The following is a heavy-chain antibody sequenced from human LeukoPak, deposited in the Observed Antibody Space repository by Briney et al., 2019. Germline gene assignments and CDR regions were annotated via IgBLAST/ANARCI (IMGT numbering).Heavy chain of an antibody. CDR3: ARGPYDILTGSIDYYYGMDV. J-gene: IGHJ6*02. V-gene: IGHV3-53*01. CDR2: IYSGGST. CDR1: GFTVSSNY. D-gene: IGHD3-9*01. Sequence: GGSLRLSCAASGFTVSSNYMSWVRQAPGEGLEWVSVIYSGGSTYYADSVKGRFTISRGNSKNTLYLQMNSLRAEDTAVYYCARGPYDILTGSIDYYYGMDVWGQGTTVTVSS.